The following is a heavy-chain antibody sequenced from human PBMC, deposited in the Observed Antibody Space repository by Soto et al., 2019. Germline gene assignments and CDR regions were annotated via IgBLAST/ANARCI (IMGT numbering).Heavy chain of an antibody. J-gene: IGHJ4*02. CDR3: ARGDYYDSSGYYYY. Sequence: SETLSLTCTVSGGSISRYYWSWIRQPPGKGLEWIGYIYYSGSTNYNPSLKSRVTISVDTSKNQFSLKLSSVTAADTAVYYCARGDYYDSSGYYYYWGQGTLVTVSS. D-gene: IGHD3-22*01. CDR2: IYYSGST. CDR1: GGSISRYY. V-gene: IGHV4-59*01.